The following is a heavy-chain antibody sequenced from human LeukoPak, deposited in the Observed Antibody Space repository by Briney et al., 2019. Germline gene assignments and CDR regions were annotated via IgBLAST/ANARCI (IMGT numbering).Heavy chain of an antibody. J-gene: IGHJ4*02. CDR3: ASSVNYYDSSGITEFDY. Sequence: MTSETLSLTCTVSGGSISSGGYYWSRIRQHPGKGLEWIGYIYYSGSTYYNPSLKSRVTISVDTSKNQFSLKLSSVTAADTAVYYCASSVNYYDSSGITEFDYWGQGTLVTVSS. V-gene: IGHV4-31*03. CDR2: IYYSGST. D-gene: IGHD3-22*01. CDR1: GGSISSGGYY.